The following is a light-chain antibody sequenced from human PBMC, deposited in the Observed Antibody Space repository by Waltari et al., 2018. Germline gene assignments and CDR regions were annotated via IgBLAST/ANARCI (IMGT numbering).Light chain of an antibody. Sequence: EVVLTQSPATLSLSPGERATLSCRASQSVYNFLAWYQQKPGQAPRPHIDEASQRATGIPARFSGSGSGTDFTLTISNLEPEDVAVYYCQQRTNWPPLTFGGGTKVEIK. CDR3: QQRTNWPPLT. CDR2: EAS. CDR1: QSVYNF. V-gene: IGKV3-11*01. J-gene: IGKJ4*01.